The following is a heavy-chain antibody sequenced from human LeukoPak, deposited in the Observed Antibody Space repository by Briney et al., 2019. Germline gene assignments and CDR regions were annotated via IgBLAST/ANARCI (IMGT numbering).Heavy chain of an antibody. D-gene: IGHD3-22*01. CDR1: GGSISSSNW. J-gene: IGHJ6*02. Sequence: SGTLSLTCAVSGGSISSSNWWGWVRQPPGKGLEWVGEVYHRGGTNYNPSLKSRVTISVDTSKNQFSLKLSSVTAADTAVYYCARLRAARRGYSDSSGYLFSYDMDVWGQGTTVTVSS. CDR2: VYHRGGT. CDR3: ARLRAARRGYSDSSGYLFSYDMDV. V-gene: IGHV4-4*02.